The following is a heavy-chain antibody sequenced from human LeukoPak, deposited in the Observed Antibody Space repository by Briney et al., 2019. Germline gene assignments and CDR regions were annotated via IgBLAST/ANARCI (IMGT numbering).Heavy chain of an antibody. V-gene: IGHV1-18*01. Sequence: ASVKVSCKASGYTFTSYGISWVRQAPGQGLEWMGWTSAYNVNANFAQKFQGGVAMTTDTSTNTAYMELRSLRSDDTAVYYCASWAGYCSSNNCYATSLDYWGQGTPVTVSA. J-gene: IGHJ4*02. D-gene: IGHD2-2*01. CDR3: ASWAGYCSSNNCYATSLDY. CDR1: GYTFTSYG. CDR2: TSAYNVNA.